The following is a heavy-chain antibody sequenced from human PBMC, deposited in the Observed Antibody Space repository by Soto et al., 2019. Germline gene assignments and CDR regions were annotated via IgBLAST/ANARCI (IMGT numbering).Heavy chain of an antibody. Sequence: SETLSLHCAIYGVSFSSYYWICIRQPPGKWLEWIGEINHSGSTNYNPSLKSRVTISVDTSKNQLSLKLSSVTAADTAVYYCARRHYYDSSGYYYSFLDHFEYWGQGKLVNVSS. J-gene: IGHJ4*02. CDR2: INHSGST. D-gene: IGHD3-22*01. CDR1: GVSFSSYY. V-gene: IGHV4-34*01. CDR3: ARRHYYDSSGYYYSFLDHFEY.